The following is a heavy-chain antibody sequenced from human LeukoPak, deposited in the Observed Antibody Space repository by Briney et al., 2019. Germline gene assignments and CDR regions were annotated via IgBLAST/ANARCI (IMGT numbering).Heavy chain of an antibody. D-gene: IGHD3-16*01. V-gene: IGHV1-2*06. Sequence: ASVKVSCKASGYSFTDYYIHWVRQAPGQGLEWMGRINPNNGGTNYAQKFQGRVTMTRDTSISTAYMELSRLRSDDTAVYYCATLKGGPKNWYFDLWGRGTLVTVSS. CDR3: ATLKGGPKNWYFDL. CDR1: GYSFTDYY. J-gene: IGHJ2*01. CDR2: INPNNGGT.